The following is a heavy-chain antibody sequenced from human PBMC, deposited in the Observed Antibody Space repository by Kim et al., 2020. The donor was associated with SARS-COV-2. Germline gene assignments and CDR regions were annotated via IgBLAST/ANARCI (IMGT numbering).Heavy chain of an antibody. J-gene: IGHJ4*02. CDR3: ARRADAWFGTQFYFDY. V-gene: IGHV3-66*01. CDR2: IDSGGGT. CDR1: GFSVRSNY. D-gene: IGHD3-10*01. Sequence: GGSLRLSCAASGFSVRSNYMTWVRQAPGKGLEWVSLIDSGGGTYYADSVKGRFTISRDNSKNTLYLQMNSLRAEDTAIYYCARRADAWFGTQFYFDYWGQGTLVTVSS.